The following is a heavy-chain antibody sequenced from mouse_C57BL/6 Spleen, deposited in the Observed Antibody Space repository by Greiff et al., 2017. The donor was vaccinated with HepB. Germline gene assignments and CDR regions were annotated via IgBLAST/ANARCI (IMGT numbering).Heavy chain of an antibody. Sequence: EVKLQESGPELVKPGASVKIPCKASGYTFTDYNMDWVKQSHGKSLEWIGDINPNNGGTIYNQKFKGKATLTVDKSSSTAYMELRSLTSEDTAVYYCARGGLRRGDAMDYWGQGTSVTVSS. CDR3: ARGGLRRGDAMDY. J-gene: IGHJ4*01. CDR2: INPNNGGT. V-gene: IGHV1-18*01. CDR1: GYTFTDYN. D-gene: IGHD2-4*01.